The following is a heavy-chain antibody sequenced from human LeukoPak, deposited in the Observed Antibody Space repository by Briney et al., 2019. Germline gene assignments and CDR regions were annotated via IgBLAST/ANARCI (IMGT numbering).Heavy chain of an antibody. CDR3: AKSHLDYGDYVSYYYGMDV. V-gene: IGHV3-23*01. CDR2: ISGSGGST. D-gene: IGHD4-17*01. J-gene: IGHJ6*02. CDR1: GFTLSSNY. Sequence: GGSLRLSCAASGFTLSSNYVSWVRQAPGKGLEWVSAISGSGGSTYYADSVKGRFTISRDNSKNTLYLQMNSLRAEDTAVYYCAKSHLDYGDYVSYYYGMDVWGQGTTVTVSS.